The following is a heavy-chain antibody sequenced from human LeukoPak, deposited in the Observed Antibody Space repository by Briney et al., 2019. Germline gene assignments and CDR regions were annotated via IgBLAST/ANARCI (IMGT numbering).Heavy chain of an antibody. CDR2: ISGSGGST. CDR1: GFTFSSYG. Sequence: GGTLRLSCAASGFTFSSYGMSWVRQAPGKGLEWVSAISGSGGSTYYADSVKGRFTISRDNSKNTLYLQMNSLRAEDTAVYYCANSGSYGPNYFDYWGQGTLVTVSS. CDR3: ANSGSYGPNYFDY. V-gene: IGHV3-23*01. D-gene: IGHD5-18*01. J-gene: IGHJ4*02.